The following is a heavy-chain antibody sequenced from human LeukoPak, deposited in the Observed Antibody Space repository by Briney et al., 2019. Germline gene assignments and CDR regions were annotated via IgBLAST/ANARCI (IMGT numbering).Heavy chain of an antibody. CDR2: ISGSGGST. CDR1: GFAFSNYA. V-gene: IGHV3-23*01. J-gene: IGHJ4*02. D-gene: IGHD3-9*01. CDR3: AKRGDDILTGYTH. Sequence: PGGSLRLSCAASGFAFSNYAMSWVRQAPGKGLEWVSAISGSGGSTYYADSVKGRFTISRDNSKNTLYLQMNSLRAEDTAVYYCAKRGDDILTGYTHWGQGTLVTVSS.